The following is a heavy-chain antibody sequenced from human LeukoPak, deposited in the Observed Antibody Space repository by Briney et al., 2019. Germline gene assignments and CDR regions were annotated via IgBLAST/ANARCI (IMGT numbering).Heavy chain of an antibody. CDR2: IYYSGST. CDR1: GGSISSSSYY. J-gene: IGHJ4*02. CDR3: ARGVDYGDYPYFDY. V-gene: IGHV4-39*07. Sequence: SETLSLTCTVSGGSISSSSYYWGWIRQPPGKGLEWIGTIYYSGSTYYNPSLKSRVTMSGDTSKNQFSLNLTSVTAADTAIYYCARGVDYGDYPYFDYWGQGTLVTVSS. D-gene: IGHD4-17*01.